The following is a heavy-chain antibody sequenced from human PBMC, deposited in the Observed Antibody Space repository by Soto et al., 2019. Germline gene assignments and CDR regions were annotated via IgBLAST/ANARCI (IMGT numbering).Heavy chain of an antibody. Sequence: SETLSLTCTVSGGSISSYYWSWIRQPPGKGLEWIGYIYYSGSTNYNPSLKSRVTISVDTSKNQFSLKLSSVTAADTAVYYCARGGPDYGDYAADYWGQGTLVTVSS. CDR2: IYYSGST. J-gene: IGHJ4*02. CDR3: ARGGPDYGDYAADY. V-gene: IGHV4-59*01. D-gene: IGHD4-17*01. CDR1: GGSISSYY.